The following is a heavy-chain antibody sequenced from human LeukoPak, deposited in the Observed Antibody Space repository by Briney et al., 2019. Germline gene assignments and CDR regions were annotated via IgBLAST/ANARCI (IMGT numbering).Heavy chain of an antibody. J-gene: IGHJ3*02. CDR2: IYYSGST. D-gene: IGHD3-22*01. CDR1: GGSTSSDY. V-gene: IGHV4-59*01. Sequence: SETLSLTCTVSGGSTSSDYWSWIRQPPGKGLEWIGNIYYSGSTNYNPSLTGRVTISVDTSKNQFSLKLSSVTAADTAVYYCAREYNYYDSSGWDAFEIWGQGTMVTVSS. CDR3: AREYNYYDSSGWDAFEI.